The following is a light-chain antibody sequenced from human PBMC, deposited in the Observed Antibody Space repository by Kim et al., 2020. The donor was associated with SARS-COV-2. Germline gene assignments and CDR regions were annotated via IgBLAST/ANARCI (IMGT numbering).Light chain of an antibody. CDR2: ETY. J-gene: IGLJ2*01. Sequence: GQKVTISCSGSSSIIGNNFVSWYQHLPGTAPKLLIYETYNRPSGIPDRFSGSKSGTSATLGITGLQTGDEADYYCVTWDSSLIAGVFGGGTQLTVL. CDR3: VTWDSSLIAGV. CDR1: SSIIGNNF. V-gene: IGLV1-51*01.